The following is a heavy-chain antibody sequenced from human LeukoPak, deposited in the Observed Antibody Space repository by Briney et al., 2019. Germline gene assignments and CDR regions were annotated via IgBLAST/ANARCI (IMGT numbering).Heavy chain of an antibody. V-gene: IGHV4-4*02. CDR1: GGSISSNNW. J-gene: IGHJ5*02. D-gene: IGHD2-21*01. CDR2: IYHSGNS. Sequence: SGTLSLTCAVSGGSISSNNWWSWVRQPPGKGLEWIGEIYHSGNSNYNPSLKSRVAISVDKSKNQFSLKLSSVTAADTAVYYCAKEGFALGLFDPWGQGTLVTVSS. CDR3: AKEGFALGLFDP.